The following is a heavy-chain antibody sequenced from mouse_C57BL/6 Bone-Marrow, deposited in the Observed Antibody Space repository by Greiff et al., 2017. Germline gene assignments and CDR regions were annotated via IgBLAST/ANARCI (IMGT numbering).Heavy chain of an antibody. V-gene: IGHV1-81*01. CDR1: GYTFTSYG. CDR3: ARSGSYYSNYLAWFAY. D-gene: IGHD2-5*01. Sequence: QVQLKQSGAELARPGASVKLSCKASGYTFTSYGISWVKQRTGQGLEWIGEIYPRSGNTYYNEQFKGKATLTADKSSSTAYMELRSLTSEDSAVYFCARSGSYYSNYLAWFAYWGQGTLVTVSA. CDR2: IYPRSGNT. J-gene: IGHJ3*01.